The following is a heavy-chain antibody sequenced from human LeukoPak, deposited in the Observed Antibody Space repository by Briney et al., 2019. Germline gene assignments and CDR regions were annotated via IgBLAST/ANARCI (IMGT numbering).Heavy chain of an antibody. CDR1: GYTFTSYG. Sequence: ASVKVSCKASGYTFTSYGISWVRQAPGQGLEWMGWISAYNGNTNYAQKLQGRVTMTTDTSTSTAYMELRSLGSDDTAVYYCARSHILLWFGELLMGEDWFDPWGQGTLVTVSS. CDR3: ARSHILLWFGELLMGEDWFDP. V-gene: IGHV1-18*01. J-gene: IGHJ5*02. D-gene: IGHD3-10*01. CDR2: ISAYNGNT.